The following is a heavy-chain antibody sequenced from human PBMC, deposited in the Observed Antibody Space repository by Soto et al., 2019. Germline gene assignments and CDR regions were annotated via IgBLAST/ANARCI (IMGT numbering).Heavy chain of an antibody. Sequence: ASVKVSCKASGYTFTNYGISCVLQSPGQGLEWMGCISHWGKTNYAQKLQGRVTMTTDTSASTAFMELRSLRSDDTAMYFCARDLDGSGSYYTDYWGQGTLVTVSS. CDR2: ISHWGKT. V-gene: IGHV1-18*01. D-gene: IGHD3-10*01. CDR3: ARDLDGSGSYYTDY. CDR1: GYTFTNYG. J-gene: IGHJ4*02.